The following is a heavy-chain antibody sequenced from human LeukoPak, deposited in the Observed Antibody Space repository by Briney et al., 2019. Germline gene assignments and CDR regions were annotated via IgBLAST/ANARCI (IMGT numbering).Heavy chain of an antibody. Sequence: GGSLRLSCAASGFPLSSYSINWVRQAPGKGLEWVSYISSSGSAIYYVDSVKGRFTVSRDNAKNSLFLQMNSLRAEDTAVYYCATDGQVWFQGGLDYWGQGTLVTVSS. V-gene: IGHV3-48*01. CDR3: ATDGQVWFQGGLDY. CDR2: ISSSGSAI. D-gene: IGHD3/OR15-3a*01. CDR1: GFPLSSYS. J-gene: IGHJ4*02.